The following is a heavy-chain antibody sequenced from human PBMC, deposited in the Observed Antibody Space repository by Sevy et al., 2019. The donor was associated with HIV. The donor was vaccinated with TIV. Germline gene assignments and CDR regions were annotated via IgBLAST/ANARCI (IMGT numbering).Heavy chain of an antibody. D-gene: IGHD6-13*01. Sequence: GESLKISCKGSGYSFTSYWIGWVRQMPGKGLEWMGIIYPGDSDTRYSPSFQGQVTISADKSISTAYLQWSSLKASDTAMYYCARSVIGSSWYDAFDIWGQGTMVTFSS. V-gene: IGHV5-51*01. CDR3: ARSVIGSSWYDAFDI. CDR1: GYSFTSYW. CDR2: IYPGDSDT. J-gene: IGHJ3*02.